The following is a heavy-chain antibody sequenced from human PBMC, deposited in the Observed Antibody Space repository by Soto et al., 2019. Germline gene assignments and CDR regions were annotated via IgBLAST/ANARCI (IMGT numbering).Heavy chain of an antibody. V-gene: IGHV1-18*04. CDR1: GYTFTSYG. D-gene: IGHD2-21*02. J-gene: IGHJ4*02. CDR3: ARVPYYCGGGCIRFDY. Sequence: QVQLVQSGAEVKKPGASVKVSCKASGYTFTSYGISWVRQAPGQGLEWMGWISAYNGNTNYAQKLESRVTMTTDTSTSTAYMELRSLRSDDTAVYYCARVPYYCGGGCIRFDYWGQGTLVTVSS. CDR2: ISAYNGNT.